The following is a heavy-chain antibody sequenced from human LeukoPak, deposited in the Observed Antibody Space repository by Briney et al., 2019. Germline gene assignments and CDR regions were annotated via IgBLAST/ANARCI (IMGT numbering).Heavy chain of an antibody. D-gene: IGHD3-22*01. V-gene: IGHV3-23*01. CDR3: AKGGFTYYND. Sequence: PGGSLRLSCAASEFNVSSNYMSWVRQAPGKGLEWISIITGSGGATYYEDSVKGRFTISRDNSKNTLYLQMNSLRAEDTAVYYCAKGGFTYYNDWGQGTLVTVSS. CDR1: EFNVSSNY. J-gene: IGHJ4*02. CDR2: ITGSGGAT.